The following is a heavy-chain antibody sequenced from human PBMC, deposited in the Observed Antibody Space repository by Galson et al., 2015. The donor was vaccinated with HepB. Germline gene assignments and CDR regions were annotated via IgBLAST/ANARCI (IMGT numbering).Heavy chain of an antibody. CDR3: ARAKEGRGYFDY. V-gene: IGHV4-4*02. CDR2: AYHSGGT. CDR1: GDSISNDRW. Sequence: ETLSLTCAVSGDSISNDRWWSWVRQPPGEGLEWIGEAYHSGGTNYRPSLKSRVTISVDKSKNQFSLKLTSVTAASTAVYYCARAKEGRGYFDYWGQGTLVTVSS. J-gene: IGHJ4*02. D-gene: IGHD3-10*01.